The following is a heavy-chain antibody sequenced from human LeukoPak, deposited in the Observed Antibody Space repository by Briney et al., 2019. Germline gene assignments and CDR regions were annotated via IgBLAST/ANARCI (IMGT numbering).Heavy chain of an antibody. D-gene: IGHD3-22*01. J-gene: IGHJ4*02. Sequence: GASWKVSCKASGYTFTSYDINWVRQATGQGLEWMGWMNPNSGNTGYAQKFQGRVTITRNTSISTAYMELSSLRSEDTAVYYCARGMSLYDSSGYYTSGDYWGQGTLVAVSS. CDR1: GYTFTSYD. V-gene: IGHV1-8*03. CDR3: ARGMSLYDSSGYYTSGDY. CDR2: MNPNSGNT.